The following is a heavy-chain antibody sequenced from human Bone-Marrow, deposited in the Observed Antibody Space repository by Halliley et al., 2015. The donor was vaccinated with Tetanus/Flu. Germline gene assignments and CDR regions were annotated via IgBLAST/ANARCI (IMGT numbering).Heavy chain of an antibody. D-gene: IGHD1-7*01. Sequence: SVRGRFTVSRDNAKNSQYLEMNNLRVGDTAVYFCARDSGSTDWNYGFDYWGQGTLVTVSS. J-gene: IGHJ4*02. V-gene: IGHV3-21*06. CDR3: ARDSGSTDWNYGFDY.